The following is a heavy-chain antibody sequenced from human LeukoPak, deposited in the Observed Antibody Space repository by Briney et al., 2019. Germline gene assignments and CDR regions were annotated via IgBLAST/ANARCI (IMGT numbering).Heavy chain of an antibody. V-gene: IGHV3-30*04. J-gene: IGHJ4*02. CDR3: AKAGSVGQLVSFFDY. CDR1: RFTFSSYA. D-gene: IGHD6-13*01. CDR2: ISYDGSNK. Sequence: PGGSLRLSCAASRFTFSSYAMHWVRQAPGKGLEWVAVISYDGSNKYYADSVKGRFTISRDNSKNTLNLQMNSLRAEDTAVYYCAKAGSVGQLVSFFDYWGQGTLVTVSS.